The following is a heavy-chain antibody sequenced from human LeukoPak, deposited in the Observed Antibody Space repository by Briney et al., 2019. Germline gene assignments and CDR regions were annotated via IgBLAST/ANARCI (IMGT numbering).Heavy chain of an antibody. D-gene: IGHD2-21*01. J-gene: IGHJ4*02. CDR3: ARDKPGGDSFFDS. Sequence: GGSLRLSCVAAGFTLSTNWISWVRQAPGKGLEWVANIKQDGNEKYYVDSVKGRFTISRDNAKNSLYLQMDSLTADDTAVYYCARDKPGGDSFFDSCGQGTLVTVSS. V-gene: IGHV3-7*01. CDR2: IKQDGNEK. CDR1: GFTLSTNW.